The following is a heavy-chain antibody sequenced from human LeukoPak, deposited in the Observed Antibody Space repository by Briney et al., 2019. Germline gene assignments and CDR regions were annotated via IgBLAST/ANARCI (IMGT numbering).Heavy chain of an antibody. D-gene: IGHD3-10*01. CDR1: GGSFSSYA. Sequence: SVKVSCKASGGSFSSYAISWVRQAPGQGLEWMGGIIPIFGTANYAQKFQGRVTITADESTSTAYMELSSLRSEDTAVYYCARAMVRGVRPPYYYYYYMDVWGKGTTVTVSS. J-gene: IGHJ6*03. CDR3: ARAMVRGVRPPYYYYYYMDV. V-gene: IGHV1-69*13. CDR2: IIPIFGTA.